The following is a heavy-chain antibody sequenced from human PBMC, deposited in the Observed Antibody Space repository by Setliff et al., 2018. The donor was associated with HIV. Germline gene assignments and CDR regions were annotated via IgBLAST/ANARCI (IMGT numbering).Heavy chain of an antibody. CDR3: ARESLNLGELSSNPDASDI. J-gene: IGHJ3*02. V-gene: IGHV4-4*02. CDR1: GGSISSPNL. Sequence: KPSETLSLTCAVSGGSISSPNLWNWVRQPPGKGLEWIGETSHSGSVNYNPSLKSRAAISLDRSMNQFSLNLKSVTAADTAMYYCARESLNLGELSSNPDASDIWGQGTMVTVSS. CDR2: TSHSGSV. D-gene: IGHD3-16*02.